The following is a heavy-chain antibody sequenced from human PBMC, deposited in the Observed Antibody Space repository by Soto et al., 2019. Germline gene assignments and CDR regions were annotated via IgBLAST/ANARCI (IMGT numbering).Heavy chain of an antibody. CDR1: GGSFSSSSYY. J-gene: IGHJ4*02. V-gene: IGHV4-39*01. Sequence: QLQLQESGPGLVKPSETLSLTCTVSGGSFSSSSYYWGWIRQPPGKGLEWIGSIYYSGSTYYNPSLKSRVTMSVDPSTNQFSLTLISVTAAATAVYYCARHWITMVRGVCHFDYWGQGTLVTVSS. CDR3: ARHWITMVRGVCHFDY. D-gene: IGHD3-10*01. CDR2: IYYSGST.